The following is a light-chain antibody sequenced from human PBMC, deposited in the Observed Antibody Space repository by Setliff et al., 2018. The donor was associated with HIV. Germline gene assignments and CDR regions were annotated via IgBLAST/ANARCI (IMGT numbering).Light chain of an antibody. CDR2: EVS. Sequence: LAQPASVSGSPGQSITISCTGTNSDIGIYNFVSWYQQHPGKAPKAVIYEVSNRPSGVSSRFSGSKSGNTASLTISGLQAEDEADYYCCSNTGSNTYVFGTGTKVTVL. CDR3: CSNTGSNTYV. V-gene: IGLV2-23*02. J-gene: IGLJ1*01. CDR1: NSDIGIYNF.